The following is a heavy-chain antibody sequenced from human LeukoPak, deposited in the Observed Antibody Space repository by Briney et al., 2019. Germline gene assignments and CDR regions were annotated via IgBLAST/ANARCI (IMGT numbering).Heavy chain of an antibody. CDR2: INPNSGGT. CDR3: ARDNTELMWIQPHFDY. CDR1: GYTFTGYY. D-gene: IGHD5-18*01. Sequence: ASVKVSCKASGYTFTGYYMHWVRQAPGQGLEWMGWINPNSGGTNYAQKFQGRVTITRDTSISTAYMELSRLRSDDTAVYYCARDNTELMWIQPHFDYWGQGTLVTVPS. V-gene: IGHV1-2*02. J-gene: IGHJ4*02.